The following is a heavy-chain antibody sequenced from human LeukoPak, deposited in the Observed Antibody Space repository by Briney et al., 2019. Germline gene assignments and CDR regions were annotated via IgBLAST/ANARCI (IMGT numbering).Heavy chain of an antibody. CDR1: GFTFDDYG. D-gene: IGHD3-9*01. Sequence: GGSLRLSCAASGFTFDDYGLSWVRQAPGKGLEWVSGINWNGGSTGYADSVKGRFTISRDNSKNTLYLQMNSLRAEDTAVYYCARDVSNYDILTGYYREYYFDYWGQGTLVTVSS. CDR2: INWNGGST. J-gene: IGHJ4*02. V-gene: IGHV3-20*04. CDR3: ARDVSNYDILTGYYREYYFDY.